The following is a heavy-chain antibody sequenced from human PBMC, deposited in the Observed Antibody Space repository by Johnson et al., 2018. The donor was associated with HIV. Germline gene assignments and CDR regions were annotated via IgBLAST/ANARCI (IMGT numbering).Heavy chain of an antibody. CDR2: VWFDGRNK. CDR1: GFTFSNYG. D-gene: IGHD3-10*01. J-gene: IGHJ3*02. CDR3: ASTGSGSDDAFDI. Sequence: QVQLVESGGGVVQPGRSLRLSCAASGFTFSNYGMHWVRQAPCKGLEWVAVVWFDGRNKYYSDSVKGRFTISRDDSKNTLYLQMNSLRVEDTAVYHCASTGSGSDDAFDIWGQGTMVTVSS. V-gene: IGHV3-33*01.